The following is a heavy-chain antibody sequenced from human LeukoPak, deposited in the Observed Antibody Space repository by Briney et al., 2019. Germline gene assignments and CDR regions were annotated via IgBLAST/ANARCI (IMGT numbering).Heavy chain of an antibody. J-gene: IGHJ5*02. D-gene: IGHD6-13*01. CDR2: INHSGST. Sequence: PGGSLRLSCAASGFTFSSDWMSWIRQPPGKGLEWIGEINHSGSTNYNPSLKSRVTISVDTSKNQFSLKLSSVTAADTAVYYCARGEQQLPHWFDPWGQGTLVTVSS. CDR3: ARGEQQLPHWFDP. CDR1: GFTFSSDW. V-gene: IGHV4-34*01.